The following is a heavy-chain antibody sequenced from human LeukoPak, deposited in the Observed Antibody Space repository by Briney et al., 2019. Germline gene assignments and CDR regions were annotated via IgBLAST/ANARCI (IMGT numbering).Heavy chain of an antibody. J-gene: IGHJ4*02. CDR3: ARFADY. V-gene: IGHV3-33*01. Sequence: GGSLRLSCAASGFTFSSYGMHWVRQTPGKGLEWVAVIWYDGSNKCYADSVKGRFTISRDNSKNTLYLQMNSLRAEDTAVYYCARFADYWGQGTLVTVSS. CDR2: IWYDGSNK. CDR1: GFTFSSYG.